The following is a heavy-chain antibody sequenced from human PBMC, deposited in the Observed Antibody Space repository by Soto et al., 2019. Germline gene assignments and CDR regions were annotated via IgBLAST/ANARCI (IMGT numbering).Heavy chain of an antibody. D-gene: IGHD1-26*01. V-gene: IGHV4-4*02. CDR2: IYHSGST. J-gene: IGHJ4*02. CDR3: AVQPWVPATRYFVD. CDR1: GGSISSSNW. Sequence: QVQLQESGPGLVKPSGTLSLTCAVSGGSISSSNWWSWVRQPPGKGLEWIGEIYHSGSTNYNPSLKSRVTTSVDKAKNQFSLKLSAVTAADTAVYYCAVQPWVPATRYFVDWGQGTLVTVSS.